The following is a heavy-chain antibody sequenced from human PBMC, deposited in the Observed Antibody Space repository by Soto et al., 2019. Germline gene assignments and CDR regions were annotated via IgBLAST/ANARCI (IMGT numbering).Heavy chain of an antibody. CDR2: ISSSGGST. D-gene: IGHD2-8*01. CDR3: AKDSDIVLMVYAMAPWFDP. V-gene: IGHV3-23*01. Sequence: GGSLRLSCAASGFTFSSYAMSWVRQAPGKGLEWVSAISSSGGSTYYADSVKGRFTISRDNSKNALYLQMNSLRAEDTAVYYCAKDSDIVLMVYAMAPWFDPWGQGTLVTVSS. CDR1: GFTFSSYA. J-gene: IGHJ5*02.